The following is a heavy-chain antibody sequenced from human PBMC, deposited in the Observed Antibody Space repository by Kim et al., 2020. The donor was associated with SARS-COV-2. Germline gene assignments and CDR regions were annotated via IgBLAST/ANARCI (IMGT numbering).Heavy chain of an antibody. J-gene: IGHJ4*02. CDR2: ISYDGSNK. D-gene: IGHD3-10*01. V-gene: IGHV3-30*18. Sequence: GGSLRLSCAASGFTFSSYGMHWVRQAPGKGLEWVAVISYDGSNKYYADSVKGRFTISRDNSKNTLYLQMNSLRAEDTAVYYCAKDRAFDYWGQGTLVTVSS. CDR1: GFTFSSYG. CDR3: AKDRAFDY.